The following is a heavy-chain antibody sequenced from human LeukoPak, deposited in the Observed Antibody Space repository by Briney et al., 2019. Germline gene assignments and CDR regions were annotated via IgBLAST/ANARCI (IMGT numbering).Heavy chain of an antibody. V-gene: IGHV4-59*01. J-gene: IGHJ5*02. D-gene: IGHD3-10*01. CDR3: ARGGYYGSGNDFRFDP. CDR1: GGSFSGYY. Sequence: KPSETLSLTCAVYGGSFSGYYWSWIRQPPGKGLECIGYIHYTGSTNYNPSLKSRVTISVDTSKNQFSLKLSSVTAADTAIYYCARGGYYGSGNDFRFDPWGQGTLVTVSS. CDR2: IHYTGST.